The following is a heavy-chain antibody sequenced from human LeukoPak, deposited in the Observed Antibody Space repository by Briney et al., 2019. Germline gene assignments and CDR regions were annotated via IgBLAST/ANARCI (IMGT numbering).Heavy chain of an antibody. CDR1: GYTFTNFD. J-gene: IGHJ4*02. CDR3: AGEGGSSSWYQYIDY. CDR2: INAGNGNT. Sequence: SVKVSCKASGYTFTNFDINWVRQAPGQGLEWMGWINAGNGNTKYSQKFQGRITITRDTSASTAYMELSSLRSEDTAVYYCAGEGGSSSWYQYIDYWGQGTLVTVSS. D-gene: IGHD6-13*01. V-gene: IGHV1-3*01.